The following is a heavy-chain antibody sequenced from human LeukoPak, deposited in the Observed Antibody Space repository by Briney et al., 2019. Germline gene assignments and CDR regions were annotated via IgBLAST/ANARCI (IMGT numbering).Heavy chain of an antibody. J-gene: IGHJ5*02. V-gene: IGHV4-38-2*02. CDR1: GYSISSGYY. Sequence: SETLSLTCTVSGYSISSGYYWGWIRHPPGKGLEWIGEINHSGSTNYNPSLKSRVTISVDTSKNQFSLKLSAVTAADTAIYYCARGQGATVPQVGKNWFDPWGQGTRVTVSS. D-gene: IGHD1-26*01. CDR3: ARGQGATVPQVGKNWFDP. CDR2: INHSGST.